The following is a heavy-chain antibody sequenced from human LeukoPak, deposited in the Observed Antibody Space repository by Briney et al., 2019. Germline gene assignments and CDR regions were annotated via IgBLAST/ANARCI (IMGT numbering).Heavy chain of an antibody. CDR3: ARGGYSSGGDFDY. CDR1: GGSISSGGYS. J-gene: IGHJ4*02. D-gene: IGHD5-18*01. V-gene: IGHV4-30-2*01. CDR2: IYHSGSA. Sequence: SQTLSLTCAVSGGSISSGGYSWSWIRQPPGKGLEWIGYIYHSGSAYSNPSLRSRVTISVDRSKNQFSLKLSSVTAADTAVYYCARGGYSSGGDFDYWGQGTLVSVSS.